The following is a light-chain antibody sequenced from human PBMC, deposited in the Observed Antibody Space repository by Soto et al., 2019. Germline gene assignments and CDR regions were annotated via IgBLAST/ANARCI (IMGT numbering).Light chain of an antibody. J-gene: IGLJ1*01. Sequence: QSALTQPLSASGSPGQSVTISCTGTSSDVGGYNYVSWYQQHPGKAPKLMIYEVSKRPSGVPDRFSGSKSGNTASLTVSGLQAEDEADYYCSSYAGSVYVFGTGTKATVL. V-gene: IGLV2-8*01. CDR1: SSDVGGYNY. CDR2: EVS. CDR3: SSYAGSVYV.